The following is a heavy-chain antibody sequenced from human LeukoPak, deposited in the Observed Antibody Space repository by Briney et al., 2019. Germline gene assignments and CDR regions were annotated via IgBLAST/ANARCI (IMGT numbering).Heavy chain of an antibody. CDR1: GYTLTSYG. CDR2: ISAYNGNT. Sequence: GASVNVSCKASGYTLTSYGISWVRQAPGQGLEWMGWISAYNGNTNYAQKLQGRVTMTTDTSTSTAYMELRSLRSDDTAVYYCARNFFVVVPAANSRPSQHYYYYMDVWGKGTTVTVSS. J-gene: IGHJ6*03. CDR3: ARNFFVVVPAANSRPSQHYYYYMDV. D-gene: IGHD2-2*01. V-gene: IGHV1-18*01.